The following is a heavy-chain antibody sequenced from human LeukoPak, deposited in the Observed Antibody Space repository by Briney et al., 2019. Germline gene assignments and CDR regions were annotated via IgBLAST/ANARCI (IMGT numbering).Heavy chain of an antibody. D-gene: IGHD6-13*01. J-gene: IGHJ4*02. CDR2: IVPIFGTA. CDR1: GGTFSSYA. V-gene: IGHV1-69*05. CDR3: ARARWQQRYFDY. Sequence: ASVKVSCKASGGTFSSYAISWVRQAPGQGLEWMGGIVPIFGTANYAQKFQGRVTITTDESTRTAYMELSSPRSEDTAVYYCARARWQQRYFDYWGQGTLVTVSS.